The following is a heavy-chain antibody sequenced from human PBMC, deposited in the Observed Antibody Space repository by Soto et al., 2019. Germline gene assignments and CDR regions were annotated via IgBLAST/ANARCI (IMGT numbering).Heavy chain of an antibody. J-gene: IGHJ4*02. D-gene: IGHD5-18*01. Sequence: EVQLLESGGGLVQPGGSLRLSCAASGITFSNYALSWVRQAPGKGLEWVSGISGSGKSTYYADSVKGRFTISRDNSKYTLSLQMNSLRADDTAVYYCAKEYGGGTSMITSYFDYWGRGTLVTVSS. V-gene: IGHV3-23*01. CDR2: ISGSGKST. CDR3: AKEYGGGTSMITSYFDY. CDR1: GITFSNYA.